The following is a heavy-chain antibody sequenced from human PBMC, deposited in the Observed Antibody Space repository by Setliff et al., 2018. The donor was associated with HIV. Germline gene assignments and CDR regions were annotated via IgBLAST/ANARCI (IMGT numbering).Heavy chain of an antibody. D-gene: IGHD2-2*01. CDR2: IDGDRGGT. CDR1: GFTFRNYW. Sequence: GGSLRLSCAASGFTFRNYWMHWVRQAPGKGLVWVSRIDGDRGGTSYTDSVKGRFTISRDNSKNTLYLLMNSLRAEDTAVYYCAKDSAEYCSSPSCPIPNWFDPWGQGTLVTVSS. V-gene: IGHV3-74*01. J-gene: IGHJ5*02. CDR3: AKDSAEYCSSPSCPIPNWFDP.